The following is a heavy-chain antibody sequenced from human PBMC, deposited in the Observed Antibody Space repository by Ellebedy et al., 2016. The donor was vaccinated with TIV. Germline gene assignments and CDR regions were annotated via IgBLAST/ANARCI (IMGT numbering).Heavy chain of an antibody. Sequence: GESLKISCAASGFTFSSFGMHWVRQAPGKGLEWVALVSHDGNKYYAESVKGRFTVSRDNSKNTLNLQMNSLRAEDSAVYYCAAAAGAGDDAFDIWGQGTMVTVSS. V-gene: IGHV3-30*03. J-gene: IGHJ3*02. D-gene: IGHD6-13*01. CDR1: GFTFSSFG. CDR2: VSHDGNK. CDR3: AAAAGAGDDAFDI.